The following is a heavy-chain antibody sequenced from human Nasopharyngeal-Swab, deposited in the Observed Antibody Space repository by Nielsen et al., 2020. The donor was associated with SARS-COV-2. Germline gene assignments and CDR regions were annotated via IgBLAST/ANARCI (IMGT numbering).Heavy chain of an antibody. Sequence: GGSLRLSCAASQFTFSSYWMHWVRQAPGKGLEWVGRTRNKANSYTTEYAASVKGRFTISRDDSKNSLYLQMNSLKTEDTAVYYCATTIGAAAQYYYYYYMDVWGKGTTVTVSS. D-gene: IGHD6-13*01. CDR1: QFTFSSYW. CDR2: TRNKANSYTT. CDR3: ATTIGAAAQYYYYYYMDV. V-gene: IGHV3-72*01. J-gene: IGHJ6*03.